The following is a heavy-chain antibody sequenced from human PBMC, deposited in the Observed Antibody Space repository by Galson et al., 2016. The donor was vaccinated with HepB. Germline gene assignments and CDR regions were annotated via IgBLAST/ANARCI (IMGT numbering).Heavy chain of an antibody. CDR3: ARGHLGGHDFWSGMNGVWFDP. V-gene: IGHV4-34*01. J-gene: IGHJ5*02. CDR2: INHSGRS. CDR1: GGSLSGYY. Sequence: SETLSLTCAVYGGSLSGYYWSWIRQAPGKGLEWIGEINHSGRSKNNPSLNSRVTMSLDTSKNQISLKLSSVTAADTAVYYCARGHLGGHDFWSGMNGVWFDPWGQGTLVSVSS. D-gene: IGHD3-3*01.